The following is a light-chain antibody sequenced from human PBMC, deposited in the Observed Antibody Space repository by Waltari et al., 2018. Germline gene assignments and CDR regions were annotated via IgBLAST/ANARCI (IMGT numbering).Light chain of an antibody. J-gene: IGLJ2*01. V-gene: IGLV1-44*01. CDR2: SNN. Sequence: QSALTQPPSASGTPGQRVTISCSGSSSSIKTNPVNWYQHLPGTAPKLLIYSNNQRTPGVPFRFSCSKSCTSASLSISAPHSEDEGDYYCAVWDDSLDGLVFGGGTKLTVL. CDR1: SSSIKTNP. CDR3: AVWDDSLDGLV.